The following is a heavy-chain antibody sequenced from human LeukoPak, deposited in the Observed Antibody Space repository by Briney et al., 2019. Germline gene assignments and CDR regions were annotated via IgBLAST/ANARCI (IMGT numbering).Heavy chain of an antibody. CDR1: GYTFTSYG. Sequence: AASVKVSCKASGYTFTSYGISWARQAPGQGLEYMGIIRPSGSTAYAQNYAQKFQGRVTMTRDTSTSAVYMELSSLRSEDTAVYYCAREGPETYYFDFWGQGTLVTVSS. CDR3: AREGPETYYFDF. CDR2: IRPSGSTAYA. J-gene: IGHJ4*02. V-gene: IGHV1-46*01. D-gene: IGHD5-24*01.